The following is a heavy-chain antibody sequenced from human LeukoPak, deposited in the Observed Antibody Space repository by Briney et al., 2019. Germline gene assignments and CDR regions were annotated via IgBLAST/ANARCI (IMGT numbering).Heavy chain of an antibody. D-gene: IGHD3-10*01. Sequence: PGGSLRLSCTASGFTFGDYAMSWVRQARGRGLGWVGFIRREAYGGTTEYAASVKGRFTISRDDPKSIAYLQMNSLKTEDTAVYYCTRILGKTRYYYGSGTRGRYYYYYMDVWGKGTTVTVSS. V-gene: IGHV3-49*04. CDR3: TRILGKTRYYYGSGTRGRYYYYYMDV. CDR1: GFTFGDYA. CDR2: IRREAYGGTT. J-gene: IGHJ6*03.